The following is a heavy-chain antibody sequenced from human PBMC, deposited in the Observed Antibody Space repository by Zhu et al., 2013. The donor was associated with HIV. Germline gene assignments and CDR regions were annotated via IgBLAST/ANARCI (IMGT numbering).Heavy chain of an antibody. CDR2: IIPIFGTA. V-gene: IGHV1-69*01. Sequence: QVQLVQSGAEVKKPGSSVKVSCKASGGTFSSYAISWVRQAPGQGLEWMGGIIPIFGTANYAQKFQGRVTITADESTSTAYMELSSLRSEDTAVYYCARVPVVPAAMYYYYYGMDVWGQRDHGHRLL. CDR3: ARVPVVPAAMYYYYYGMDV. D-gene: IGHD2-2*01. J-gene: IGHJ6*02. CDR1: GGTFSSYA.